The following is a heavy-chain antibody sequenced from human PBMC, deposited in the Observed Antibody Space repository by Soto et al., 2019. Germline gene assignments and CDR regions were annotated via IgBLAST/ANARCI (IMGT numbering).Heavy chain of an antibody. CDR2: ISAYNGNT. V-gene: IGHV1-18*01. CDR3: ARDLKGCSGGSCYSGPDAFDI. CDR1: GYTFTSYG. D-gene: IGHD2-15*01. J-gene: IGHJ3*02. Sequence: ASVKVSCKASGYTFTSYGISWVRQAPGQGLEWMGWISAYNGNTNYAQKLQGRVTMTTDTSTSTAYMELRSLRSDDTAVYYCARDLKGCSGGSCYSGPDAFDIWGQGTMVTVSS.